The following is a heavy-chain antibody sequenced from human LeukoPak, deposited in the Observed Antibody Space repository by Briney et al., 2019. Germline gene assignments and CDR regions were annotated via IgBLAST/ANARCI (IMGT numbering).Heavy chain of an antibody. D-gene: IGHD3-9*01. CDR1: GYTFTSYA. V-gene: IGHV1-69*13. Sequence: GASVKVSCKASGYTFTSYAISWVRQAPGQGLEWMGGIIPIFGTANYAQKFRGRVTITADESTSTAYMELSSLRSEDTAVYYCARGLRYFDWYPYGYWGQGTLVTVSS. CDR2: IIPIFGTA. CDR3: ARGLRYFDWYPYGY. J-gene: IGHJ4*02.